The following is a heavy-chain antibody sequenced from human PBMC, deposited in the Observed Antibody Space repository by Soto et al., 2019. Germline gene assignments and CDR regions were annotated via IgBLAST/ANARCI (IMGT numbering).Heavy chain of an antibody. D-gene: IGHD2-21*02. CDR1: GFTFSSYS. J-gene: IGHJ4*02. CDR2: ISSSSSYI. CDR3: ARDANSPVYCGGDCQIVDY. V-gene: IGHV3-21*01. Sequence: GGSLRLSCAASGFTFSSYSMNWVRQAPGKGLEWVSSISSSSSYIYYADSVKGRFTISRDNAKNSLYLQMNSLRAEDTAVYYCARDANSPVYCGGDCQIVDYWGQGTLVTVSS.